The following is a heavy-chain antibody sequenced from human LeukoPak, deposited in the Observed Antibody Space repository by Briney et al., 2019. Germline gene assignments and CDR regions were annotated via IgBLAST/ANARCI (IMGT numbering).Heavy chain of an antibody. CDR3: ARRFSSSWYDYFDY. V-gene: IGHV4-59*01. J-gene: IGHJ4*02. CDR2: IYYSGST. Sequence: SETLSLTCTVSGGSISSYYWSWVRQPPGKGLEWFGYIYYSGSTNYNPSLKSRVTISVDTSKDQFSLKLSPVTAADTAVYYCARRFSSSWYDYFDYWGQGTLVTVSS. CDR1: GGSISSYY. D-gene: IGHD6-13*01.